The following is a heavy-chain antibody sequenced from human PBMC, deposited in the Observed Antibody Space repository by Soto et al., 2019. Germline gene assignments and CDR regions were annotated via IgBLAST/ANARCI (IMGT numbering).Heavy chain of an antibody. J-gene: IGHJ4*02. D-gene: IGHD3-10*01. Sequence: QVQLVQSGAVVKKPGASVKVSCKASGYIFTSFGITWVRQAPGQGLEWMGWVSTYNGNTKYAQKLQGRVTMSTDTSTSTAYMELRSLRSDDTAVYYCTRGAGQGSGSYDWGQGTLVTVSS. V-gene: IGHV1-18*01. CDR3: TRGAGQGSGSYD. CDR2: VSTYNGNT. CDR1: GYIFTSFG.